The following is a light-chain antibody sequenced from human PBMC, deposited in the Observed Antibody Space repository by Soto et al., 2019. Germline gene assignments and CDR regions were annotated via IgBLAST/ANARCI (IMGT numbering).Light chain of an antibody. V-gene: IGKV3-20*01. Sequence: EIVLTQSPGTLSLSPGERATLSCRASQSISSNYLAWYQQKPGQAPRLLIYVASSRASGIPDRFSGSGSGTVFTLTISKLEPEDFAVYYCQQYGSSLSTFGQGTRLEIK. J-gene: IGKJ5*01. CDR2: VAS. CDR3: QQYGSSLST. CDR1: QSISSNY.